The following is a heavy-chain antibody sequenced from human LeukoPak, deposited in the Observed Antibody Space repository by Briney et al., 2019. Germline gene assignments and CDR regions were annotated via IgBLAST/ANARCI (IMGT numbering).Heavy chain of an antibody. Sequence: GGSLRLSCAASGFTFDDYGMSWVRQAPGKGLDWVSGINWNGGSTGYADSVKGRFTISRDNAKNSLYLQMNSLRAEDTALYYCARVGLYSSGWYWYYFDYWGQGTLVTVSS. V-gene: IGHV3-20*04. CDR1: GFTFDDYG. CDR3: ARVGLYSSGWYWYYFDY. J-gene: IGHJ4*02. CDR2: INWNGGST. D-gene: IGHD6-19*01.